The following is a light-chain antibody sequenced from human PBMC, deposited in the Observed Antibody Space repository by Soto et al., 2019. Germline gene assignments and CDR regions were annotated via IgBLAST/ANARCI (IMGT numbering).Light chain of an antibody. Sequence: QSALTQPASVSGSPGQSITISCTGTSSDVGGYNYVSWYQQQPGKAPKLMIFDVSNRPSGVSNRFSGSKSGNTASLTISGLQAEDEGNYYCSSYTSSSTLVFGGGTKLTVL. J-gene: IGLJ2*01. CDR1: SSDVGGYNY. V-gene: IGLV2-14*03. CDR2: DVS. CDR3: SSYTSSSTLV.